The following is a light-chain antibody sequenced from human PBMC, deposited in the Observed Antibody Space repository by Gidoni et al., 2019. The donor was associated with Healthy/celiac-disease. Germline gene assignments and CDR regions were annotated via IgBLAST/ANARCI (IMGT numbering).Light chain of an antibody. V-gene: IGKV3-20*01. CDR3: QQYGSSPQT. J-gene: IGKJ4*02. CDR1: QCVSSSY. CDR2: GAS. Sequence: EIVLTQSPGTLSLSPGERAPLPCRASQCVSSSYLAWYQQKPGQAPRLLIYGASSRATGIPDRFSGSGSGTDFTLTISRLEPEDFAVYYCQQYGSSPQTFGRGTKVEIK.